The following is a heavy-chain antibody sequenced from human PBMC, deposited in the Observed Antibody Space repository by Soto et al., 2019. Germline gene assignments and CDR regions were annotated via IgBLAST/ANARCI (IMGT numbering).Heavy chain of an antibody. CDR2: INAGNGST. D-gene: IGHD2-15*01. V-gene: IGHV1-3*01. J-gene: IGHJ4*02. Sequence: ASVKVSCKASGYTFTNYALHWMRQAPGQRLEWMGWINAGNGSTKYSQKFQGRVTITRDTSASTAYMELSSLRSEDTAVYYCARDILFDYWGQGTLVTVSS. CDR3: ARDILFDY. CDR1: GYTFTNYA.